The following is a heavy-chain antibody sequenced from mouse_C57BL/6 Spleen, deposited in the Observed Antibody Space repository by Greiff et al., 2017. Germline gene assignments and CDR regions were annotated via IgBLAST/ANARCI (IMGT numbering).Heavy chain of an antibody. V-gene: IGHV10-1*01. D-gene: IGHD2-3*01. CDR3: VRHATYDGYPYAMDY. CDR2: IRSKSNNYAT. J-gene: IGHJ4*01. CDR1: GFSFNTYA. Sequence: DVKLVESGGGLVQPKGSLKLSCAASGFSFNTYAMNWVRQAPGKGLEWVARIRSKSNNYATYYADSVKDRFTISRDDSESMLYLQMNNLKTEDTAMYYCVRHATYDGYPYAMDYWGQGTSVTVSS.